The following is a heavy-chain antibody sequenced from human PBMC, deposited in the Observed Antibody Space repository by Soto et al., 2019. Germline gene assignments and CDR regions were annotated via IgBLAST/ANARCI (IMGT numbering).Heavy chain of an antibody. CDR3: ARGGDYSPLDY. J-gene: IGHJ4*02. Sequence: EVQLVESGGGLVQPGGSLRLSCAASGFTVSSNYMSWVRQAPGKGLEWVSVIYSGGSTYYADSVKGRFTISRHNSNNTLYLQMNSLRAEDTAVYYCARGGDYSPLDYWGQGTLVTVSS. CDR2: IYSGGST. D-gene: IGHD4-17*01. CDR1: GFTVSSNY. V-gene: IGHV3-53*04.